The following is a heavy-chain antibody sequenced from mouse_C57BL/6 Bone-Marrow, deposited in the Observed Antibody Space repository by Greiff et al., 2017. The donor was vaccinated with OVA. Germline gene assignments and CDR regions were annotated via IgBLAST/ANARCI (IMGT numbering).Heavy chain of an antibody. CDR3: ARDIGDDYDGGY. V-gene: IGHV5-4*01. Sequence: EVKLVESGGGLVKPGGSLKLSCAASGFTFSSYAMSWVRQTPEKRLEWVATISDGGSYTYYPDNVKGRFTISRDNAKNNLYLQMSHLKSEDTAMYYCARDIGDDYDGGYWGQGTTLTVSS. CDR2: ISDGGSYT. CDR1: GFTFSSYA. D-gene: IGHD2-4*01. J-gene: IGHJ2*01.